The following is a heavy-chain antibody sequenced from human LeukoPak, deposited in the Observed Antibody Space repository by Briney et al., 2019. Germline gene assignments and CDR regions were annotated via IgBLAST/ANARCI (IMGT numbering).Heavy chain of an antibody. D-gene: IGHD6-13*01. CDR1: GYTFTTYW. CDR3: VRHGLGSSWFGFDY. J-gene: IGHJ4*02. CDR2: IYPGESDP. Sequence: GESLKISCKGSGYTFTTYWIGWVGQMPGKGLEWMGIIYPGESDPRYSPSFQGQVTISADTSISTAYLQWSSLKASDSAMYYCVRHGLGSSWFGFDYWGQGTLVTVSS. V-gene: IGHV5-51*01.